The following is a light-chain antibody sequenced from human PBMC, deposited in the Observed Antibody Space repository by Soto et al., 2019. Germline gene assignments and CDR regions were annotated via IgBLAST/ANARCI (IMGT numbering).Light chain of an antibody. CDR2: DAS. CDR1: QSVSSY. V-gene: IGKV3-11*01. CDR3: QQRSNWPVT. J-gene: IGKJ1*01. Sequence: EIVLTQSPATLSLSPGEGATLSCRASQSVSSYLAWYQQKPGQAPRLLIHDASNRATGIPARFSGSGSGTDFTLIISSLEPEDFAVYYCQQRSNWPVTFGLGTKVEV.